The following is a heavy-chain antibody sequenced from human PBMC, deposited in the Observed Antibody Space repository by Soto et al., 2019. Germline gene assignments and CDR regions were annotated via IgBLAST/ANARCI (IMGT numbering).Heavy chain of an antibody. J-gene: IGHJ6*03. CDR1: GGSISSGGYY. Sequence: QVQLQESGPGLVKPSQTLSLTCTVSGGSISSGGYYWSWIRQHPGKGLEWIGYIYYSGSTYYNPSLKSRVTISADTSKNQFSLKLSSVTAADTAVYYCARGGSSPPYYYYYMDVWGKGTTVTVSS. CDR2: IYYSGST. V-gene: IGHV4-31*03. CDR3: ARGGSSPPYYYYYMDV. D-gene: IGHD6-6*01.